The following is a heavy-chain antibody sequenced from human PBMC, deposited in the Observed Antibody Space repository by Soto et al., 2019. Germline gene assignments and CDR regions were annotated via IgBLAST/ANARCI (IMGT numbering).Heavy chain of an antibody. V-gene: IGHV1-2*04. Sequence: ASVKVSCKASGYSFSDYHIHWVRQAPGQGLEWLGRINPKSGGTSSAQKFQGWVTMTRDTSISTAYMELTRLRSDDTAVYFCARGHSTDCSNGVCSFFYNHEMDVWGQGTTVTV. CDR1: GYSFSDYH. CDR3: ARGHSTDCSNGVCSFFYNHEMDV. CDR2: INPKSGGT. D-gene: IGHD2-8*01. J-gene: IGHJ6*02.